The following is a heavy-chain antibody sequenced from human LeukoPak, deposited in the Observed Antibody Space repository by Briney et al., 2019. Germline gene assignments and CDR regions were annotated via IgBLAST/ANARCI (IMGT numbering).Heavy chain of an antibody. D-gene: IGHD6-6*01. CDR1: SGSISSDYW. CDR2: VSLGGGT. V-gene: IGHV4-4*02. J-gene: IGHJ4*02. CDR3: ARDVGARLPGY. Sequence: PSGTLSLTCAVSSGSISSDYWWSWVRQPPGKGLEWIAEVSLGGGTTYNPSLKSRAAISVDKSQNQFSLKLNSVTAADTAVYYCARDVGARLPGYWGQGILVTVSS.